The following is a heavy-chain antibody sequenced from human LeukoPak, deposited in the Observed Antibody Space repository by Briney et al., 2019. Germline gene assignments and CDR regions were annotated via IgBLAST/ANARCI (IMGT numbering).Heavy chain of an antibody. J-gene: IGHJ4*02. CDR3: ARDRARSSGSNDFDY. V-gene: IGHV1-18*01. CDR2: ISAYNGNT. Sequence: ASVKVSCKASGGTFISYAISWVRQAPGQGLEWMGWISAYNGNTNYAQKLQGRVTMTTDTSTSTAYMELRSLRSDDTAVYYCARDRARSSGSNDFDYWGQGTLVTVSS. D-gene: IGHD6-19*01. CDR1: GGTFISYA.